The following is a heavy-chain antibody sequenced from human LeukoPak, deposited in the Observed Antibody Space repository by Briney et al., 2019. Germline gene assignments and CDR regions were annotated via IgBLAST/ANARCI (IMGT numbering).Heavy chain of an antibody. V-gene: IGHV1-69*13. J-gene: IGHJ4*02. CDR3: AGGSGSYYTPRDY. CDR2: IIPIFGTA. D-gene: IGHD3-10*01. CDR1: GGTFSIYA. Sequence: SVTVSCTASGGTFSIYAISWVRQAPGQGLEWMGGIIPIFGTANYAQKFQGRVTITADESTSTAYMELSSLRSEDTAVYYCAGGSGSYYTPRDYWGQGTLVTVSS.